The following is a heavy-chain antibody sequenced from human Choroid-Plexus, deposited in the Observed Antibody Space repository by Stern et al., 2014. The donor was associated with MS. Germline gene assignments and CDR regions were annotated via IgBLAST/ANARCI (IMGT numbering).Heavy chain of an antibody. V-gene: IGHV3-30*18. CDR1: GFTLGSCA. Sequence: VQLVESGGGVVQPGRPLRLSCVASGFTLGSCAMPWVRQAPGKGLGGGAGVSYDGSNKYYADSVKGRFTISRDNSQNTLYMQMSSLRPEDTAVYYCAKDRQYLTYFFDHWGQGSLVTVSS. CDR2: VSYDGSNK. CDR3: AKDRQYLTYFFDH. J-gene: IGHJ5*02. D-gene: IGHD2/OR15-2a*01.